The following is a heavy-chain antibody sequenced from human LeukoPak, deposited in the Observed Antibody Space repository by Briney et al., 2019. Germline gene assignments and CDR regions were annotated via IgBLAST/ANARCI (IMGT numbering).Heavy chain of an antibody. J-gene: IGHJ4*02. CDR1: GYTFTSYG. Sequence: ASVKVSCKASGYTFTSYGISWVRQAPGQGLEWMGWINPNSGGTNYAQKFQGRVTMTRDTSISTAYMELSRLRSDDTAVYYCARAATVTPHFDYWGQGTLVTVSS. CDR3: ARAATVTPHFDY. D-gene: IGHD4-11*01. V-gene: IGHV1-2*02. CDR2: INPNSGGT.